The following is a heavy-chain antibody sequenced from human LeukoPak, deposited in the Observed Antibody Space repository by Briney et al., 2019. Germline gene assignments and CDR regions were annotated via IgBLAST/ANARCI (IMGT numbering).Heavy chain of an antibody. D-gene: IGHD3-22*01. CDR2: TYYIGSP. V-gene: IGHV4-59*01. J-gene: IGHJ4*02. Sequence: SETLSLTCSVSGGSMNSCYWSWIRQSPGKGLEWIGYTYYIGSPNYNPSLKSRVTISVDTSKNQFSLRLTSVTAADTAVYYCARDRHDSTGYYYDYWGQGALVTVSS. CDR1: GGSMNSCY. CDR3: ARDRHDSTGYYYDY.